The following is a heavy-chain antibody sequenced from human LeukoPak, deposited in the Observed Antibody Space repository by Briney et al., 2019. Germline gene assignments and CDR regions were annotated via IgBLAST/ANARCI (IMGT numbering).Heavy chain of an antibody. CDR1: GYPFSSYA. D-gene: IGHD3-22*01. J-gene: IGHJ4*02. CDR3: AKESIMVIDYFDY. Sequence: GGSLRLFCAASGYPFSSYAMSWVRQAPGKGLECVSANSCRWGSTYCADSVKRRFTISRDNSKNTLYLQMNSLRAEDTAVYYCAKESIMVIDYFDYWGQGTLVTVSS. V-gene: IGHV3-23*01. CDR2: NSCRWGST.